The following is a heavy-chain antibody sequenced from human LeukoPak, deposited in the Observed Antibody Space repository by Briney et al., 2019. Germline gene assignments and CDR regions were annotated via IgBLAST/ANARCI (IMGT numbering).Heavy chain of an antibody. CDR3: ARVVRIAVAGTLIFDY. D-gene: IGHD6-19*01. J-gene: IGHJ4*02. Sequence: SQTLSLTCAISGDSVSSNSAAWNWIRQSPSRGLEWLGRTYYRSKWYNDYAVSVKSRITINPDTSKNQFSLQLNSVTPEDTAVYYCARVVRIAVAGTLIFDYWGQGTLLTVSS. CDR2: TYYRSKWYN. V-gene: IGHV6-1*01. CDR1: GDSVSSNSAA.